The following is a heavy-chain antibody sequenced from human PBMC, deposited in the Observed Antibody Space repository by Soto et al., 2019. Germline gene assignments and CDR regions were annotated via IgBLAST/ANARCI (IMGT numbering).Heavy chain of an antibody. V-gene: IGHV3-21*01. CDR2: ISSSSSYI. CDR3: ARTREGFVVVPAAMDY. D-gene: IGHD2-2*01. Sequence: EVQLVESGGGLVKPGGSLRLSCAASGFTFSSYSMNWVRQAPGKGLEWVSSISSSSSYIYYADSVKCRFTISRDNAKNSLYLQMNSLRDEDTAVYYCARTREGFVVVPAAMDYWGQGTLVTVSS. J-gene: IGHJ4*02. CDR1: GFTFSSYS.